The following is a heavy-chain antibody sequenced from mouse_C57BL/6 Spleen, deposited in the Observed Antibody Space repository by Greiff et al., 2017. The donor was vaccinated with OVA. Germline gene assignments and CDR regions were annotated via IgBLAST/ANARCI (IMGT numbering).Heavy chain of an antibody. J-gene: IGHJ3*01. CDR3: AREGTTVVATPAWFAY. Sequence: VQLQQPGAELVKPGASVKLSCKASGYTFTSYWMHWVKQRPGRGLEWIGRIDPNSGGTKYNEKFKSKATLTVDKPSSTAYMQLSSLTSEDSAVYYCAREGTTVVATPAWFAYWGQGTLVTVSA. D-gene: IGHD1-1*01. CDR1: GYTFTSYW. V-gene: IGHV1-72*01. CDR2: IDPNSGGT.